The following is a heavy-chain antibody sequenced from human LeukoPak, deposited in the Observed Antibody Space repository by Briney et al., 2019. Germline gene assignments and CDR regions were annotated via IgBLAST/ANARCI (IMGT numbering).Heavy chain of an antibody. D-gene: IGHD6-13*01. CDR1: GFTFSSYG. CDR2: ISYDGGNK. CDR3: ARAVGGSSWYYDY. Sequence: GGSLRLSCAASGFTFSSYGMHWVRQAPGKGLEWVAVISYDGGNKYYADSVKGRFTISRDNSKNTLYLQMNSLRAEDTAVYYCARAVGGSSWYYDYWGQGTLVTVSS. V-gene: IGHV3-30*03. J-gene: IGHJ4*02.